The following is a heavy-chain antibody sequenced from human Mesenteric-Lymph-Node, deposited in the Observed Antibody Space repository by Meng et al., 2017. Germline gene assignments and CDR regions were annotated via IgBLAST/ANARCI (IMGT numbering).Heavy chain of an antibody. D-gene: IGHD6-19*01. CDR2: ISSSSSYI. CDR3: ARDAPRSIAVAGGGMDV. CDR1: GFTFSSYS. V-gene: IGHV3-21*01. Sequence: GESLKISCAASGFTFSSYSMNWVRQAPGKGLEWVSSISSSSSYIYYADSVKGRFTISRDNAKNSLYLQMNSLRAEDTAVYYCARDAPRSIAVAGGGMDVWGQGTTVTVSS. J-gene: IGHJ6*02.